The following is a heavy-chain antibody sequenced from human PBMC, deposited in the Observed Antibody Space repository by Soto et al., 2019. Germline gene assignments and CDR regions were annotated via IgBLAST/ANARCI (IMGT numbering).Heavy chain of an antibody. Sequence: QVQLVQSGAEVKKPGSSVKVSCKASGGTFSSYAISWVRQAPGQGLEWMGGIIPIFGTANYAQKFQGRVTITADKSPGNAYMEPSSLRSEDTAVYYCERDLSRRTMVRGCTYNHFDFSGQGTLVTVSS. CDR3: ERDLSRRTMVRGCTYNHFDF. J-gene: IGHJ4*02. D-gene: IGHD3-10*01. V-gene: IGHV1-69*06. CDR1: GGTFSSYA. CDR2: IIPIFGTA.